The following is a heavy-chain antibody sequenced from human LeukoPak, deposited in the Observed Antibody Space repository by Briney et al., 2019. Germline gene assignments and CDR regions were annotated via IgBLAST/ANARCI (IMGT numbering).Heavy chain of an antibody. CDR2: IYYGQTI. J-gene: IGHJ5*01. CDR1: AASISSSSHH. Sequence: SETLSLTCTISAASISSSSHHWGWIRQSPGKGLEWIGSIYYGQTIYYNPSLNSRVTISVVTFKDHFTLQLNSVTAADTAVYYCVRHDGRGGATMGAFDSWGQGSLVTVSS. CDR3: VRHDGRGGATMGAFDS. D-gene: IGHD4/OR15-4a*01. V-gene: IGHV4-39*01.